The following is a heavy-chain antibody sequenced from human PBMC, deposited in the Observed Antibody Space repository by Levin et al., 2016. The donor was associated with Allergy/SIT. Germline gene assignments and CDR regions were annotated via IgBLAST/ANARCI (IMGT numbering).Heavy chain of an antibody. V-gene: IGHV4-30-2*01. D-gene: IGHD2-2*01. J-gene: IGHJ6*02. CDR2: IYHSGST. CDR3: ARGPLLGYCSSTSCNDGMDV. Sequence: WIRQPPGKGLEWIGYIYHSGSTYYNPSLKSRVTISVDRSKNQFSLKLSSVTAADTAVYYCARGPLLGYCSSTSCNDGMDVWGQGTTVTVSS.